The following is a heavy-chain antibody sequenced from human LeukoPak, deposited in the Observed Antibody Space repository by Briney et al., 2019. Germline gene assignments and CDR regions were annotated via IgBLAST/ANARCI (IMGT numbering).Heavy chain of an antibody. D-gene: IGHD3-22*01. V-gene: IGHV1-69*04. Sequence: ASVKVSCKASGGTFSSYAISWVRQAPGQGLEGMGRIIPILGIANYAQKFQGRVTITADKSTSTAYMELSSLRSEDTAVYYCARAQNYYYSSGHYLQHWGQGTLVTVSS. J-gene: IGHJ1*01. CDR1: GGTFSSYA. CDR2: IIPILGIA. CDR3: ARAQNYYYSSGHYLQH.